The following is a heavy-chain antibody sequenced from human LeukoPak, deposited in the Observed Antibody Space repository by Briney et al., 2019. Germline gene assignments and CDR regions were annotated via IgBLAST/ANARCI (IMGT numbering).Heavy chain of an antibody. CDR3: ARSSYDYVWGSYRGWGYYFDY. CDR1: GYTFTSYY. CDR2: INPSGGST. J-gene: IGHJ4*02. V-gene: IGHV1-46*01. D-gene: IGHD3-16*02. Sequence: GAAVMVSCKASGYTFTSYYMHWVRQAPVQGLEWMGIINPSGGSTSYAQKFQGRVTMTRDTSTSTVYMELSSLRSEDTAVYYCARSSYDYVWGSYRGWGYYFDYWGQGTLVTVSS.